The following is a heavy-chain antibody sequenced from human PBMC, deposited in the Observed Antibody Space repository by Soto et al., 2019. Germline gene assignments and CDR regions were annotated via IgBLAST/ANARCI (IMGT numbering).Heavy chain of an antibody. CDR3: ARYSGKYQGPIDY. D-gene: IGHD1-26*01. J-gene: IGHJ4*02. Sequence: QVQLVESGGGVVQPGRSLRLSCAASGFTFSHYGIHWVRQAPGKGLEWLAVISYDGSNKHYADSVKGRFTASRDNSKNPLYLQMNSLRAEDTAVYFCARYSGKYQGPIDYWGQGTLVTVSS. V-gene: IGHV3-30*03. CDR1: GFTFSHYG. CDR2: ISYDGSNK.